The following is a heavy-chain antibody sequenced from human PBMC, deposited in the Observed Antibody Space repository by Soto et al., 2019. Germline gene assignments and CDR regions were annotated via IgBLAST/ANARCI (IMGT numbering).Heavy chain of an antibody. J-gene: IGHJ4*02. Sequence: QVQLQQWGAGLLKPSETLSLTCAVYGGSFSGYYWSWIRQPPGKGLEWIGEINHSGSTNYNPSLKTRVTIPVAPSKNQFSLKLSSVTAADTAVYYCASALLVQQLVRPFDYWGQGTLVTVSS. D-gene: IGHD6-13*01. CDR1: GGSFSGYY. CDR3: ASALLVQQLVRPFDY. CDR2: INHSGST. V-gene: IGHV4-34*01.